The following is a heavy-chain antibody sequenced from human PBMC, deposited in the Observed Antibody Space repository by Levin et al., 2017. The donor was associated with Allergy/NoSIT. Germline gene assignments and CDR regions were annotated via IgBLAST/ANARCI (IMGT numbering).Heavy chain of an antibody. CDR1: GFTFDDSA. Sequence: LSLTCAASGFTFDDSAMHWVRQAPGKGLEWVSSISWNSHKIDYADSVKGRFTISRDSAKNSLFLQMNSLRAEDTALYYCAKGAAAAGDLFDYWGQGTLVTVSS. CDR3: AKGAAAAGDLFDY. CDR2: ISWNSHKI. V-gene: IGHV3-9*01. D-gene: IGHD6-13*01. J-gene: IGHJ4*02.